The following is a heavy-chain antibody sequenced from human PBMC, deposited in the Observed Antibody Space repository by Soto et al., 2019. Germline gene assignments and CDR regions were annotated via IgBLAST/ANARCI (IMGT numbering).Heavy chain of an antibody. CDR1: GGSISSSSYY. V-gene: IGHV4-39*01. CDR2: IYYTGST. D-gene: IGHD3-10*01. CDR3: AKSNSGSYSFDY. Sequence: PSETLSLTCAVSGGSISSSSYYWAWIRQPPGKGLEWIANIYYTGSTYYNPSLGGRVTISIDTSKDQFSLKLGSVTAADTAVYYCAKSNSGSYSFDYWGQGTLVTGS. J-gene: IGHJ4*02.